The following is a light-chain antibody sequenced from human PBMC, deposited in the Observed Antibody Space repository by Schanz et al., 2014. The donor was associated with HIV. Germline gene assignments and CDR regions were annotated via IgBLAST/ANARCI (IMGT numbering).Light chain of an antibody. Sequence: QFALTQPASVSGSPGQSITISCTGTSNDVGGYNFLSWYQQHPGKAPKLIIYDVSNRPSGISYRFSGSKSGNTASLTISGLQAEDEGDYYCSSYTSTNTLVVFGGGTKLTVL. V-gene: IGLV2-14*03. J-gene: IGLJ2*01. CDR2: DVS. CDR1: SNDVGGYNF. CDR3: SSYTSTNTLVV.